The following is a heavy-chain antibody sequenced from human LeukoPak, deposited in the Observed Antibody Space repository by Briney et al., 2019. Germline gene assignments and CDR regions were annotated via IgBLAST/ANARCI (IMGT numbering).Heavy chain of an antibody. D-gene: IGHD3-22*01. J-gene: IGHJ4*02. CDR2: INHGGFS. CDR3: ARGPSERYYESSGYYYFDC. CDR1: GGSFSGYY. V-gene: IGHV4-34*01. Sequence: PSETLSLTCAVYGGSFSGYYWSWIRQPPGKGLEWIGEINHGGFSNYNPSLKSRVTISVDTSKNQFSLKLNSVTAADTAVYHGARGPSERYYESSGYYYFDCWGQGTLVTVSS.